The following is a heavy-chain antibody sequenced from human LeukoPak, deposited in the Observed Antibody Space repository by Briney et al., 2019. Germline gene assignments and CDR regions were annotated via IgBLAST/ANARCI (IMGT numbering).Heavy chain of an antibody. CDR1: GFTFSSYA. D-gene: IGHD3-10*01. V-gene: IGHV3-23*01. CDR2: ISGSGGST. Sequence: GGSLRLSCAASGFTFSSYAMSWVRQAPGKGLEWVSAISGSGGSTYYADSVKGRFTISRVNSKNTLYLQMNSLRAEDTAVYYCAKAPMVRGAVFDYWGQGTLVTVSS. J-gene: IGHJ4*02. CDR3: AKAPMVRGAVFDY.